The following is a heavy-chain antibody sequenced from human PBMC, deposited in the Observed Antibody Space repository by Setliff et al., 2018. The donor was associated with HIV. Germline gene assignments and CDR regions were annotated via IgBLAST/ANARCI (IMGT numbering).Heavy chain of an antibody. D-gene: IGHD6-13*01. CDR3: ARRIIAAAGTWFDP. CDR2: IYHSGST. Sequence: KSSETLSLTCAVSGYSISSGYYWGWIRQPPGKGLEWIGSIYHSGSTYYNPSLKSRVTISVDTSKNQFSLKLSSVTAADTAVYYCARRIIAAAGTWFDPWGQGTLVTVSS. CDR1: GYSISSGYY. J-gene: IGHJ5*02. V-gene: IGHV4-38-2*01.